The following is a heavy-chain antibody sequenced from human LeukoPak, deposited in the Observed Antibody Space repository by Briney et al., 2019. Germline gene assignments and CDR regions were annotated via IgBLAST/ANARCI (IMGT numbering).Heavy chain of an antibody. CDR1: GLTVCSNY. CDR3: ARDLPDQGAN. D-gene: IGHD1-14*01. J-gene: IGHJ1*01. V-gene: IGHV3-53*01. CDR2: MYRSDAT. Sequence: GGSLRLSCAAAGLTVCSNYMSWARQAPGKGLEWVSVMYRSDATYYADSVKGRFTMSRDISKNTVYLQMDSLRSEDTAVYYCARDLPDQGANWGQGTLVIVSS.